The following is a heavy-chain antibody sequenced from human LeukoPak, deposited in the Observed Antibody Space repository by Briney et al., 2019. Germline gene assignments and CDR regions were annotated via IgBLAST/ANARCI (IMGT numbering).Heavy chain of an antibody. V-gene: IGHV3-15*01. CDR2: IKSKADGETT. D-gene: IGHD4-17*01. J-gene: IGHJ4*02. CDR3: AIDEPDYAPYDFDY. Sequence: GGSLRLSCAASRFTFSNAWLNWVRQAPGKGLEWVGRIKSKADGETTDYVVPVKGRFTISRDDSNNMVYLQMNSLKIEDTAVYYCAIDEPDYAPYDFDYWGQGTQVTVSP. CDR1: RFTFSNAW.